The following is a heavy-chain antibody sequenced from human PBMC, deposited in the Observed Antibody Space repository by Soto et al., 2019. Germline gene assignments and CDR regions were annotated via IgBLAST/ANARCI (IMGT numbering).Heavy chain of an antibody. V-gene: IGHV3-48*03. D-gene: IGHD2-8*01. J-gene: IGHJ6*02. CDR2: ISGEGTSM. CDR3: ATASGGVFYSARDV. CDR1: GFTFRNYE. Sequence: GGSLRLSCTASGFTFRNYEMRWVRRAPGKEMEWLSYISGEGTSMQYAESVKGRFTISRDNSKTSVYLHMSSLRGDDLAVYFCATASGGVFYSARDVWGQGVTVTVSS.